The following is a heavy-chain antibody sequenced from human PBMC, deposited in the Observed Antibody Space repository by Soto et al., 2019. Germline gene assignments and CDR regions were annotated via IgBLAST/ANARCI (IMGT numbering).Heavy chain of an antibody. V-gene: IGHV4-4*02. CDR1: GGSVRAPDW. D-gene: IGHD1-1*01. CDR3: ARVRQGCSANNCYFDP. Sequence: SETLSLTCTLSGGSVRAPDWWNWVRQSPDKGLEWIAEVHISGHSNYNPSLRSRVSVSIDSSKNQFYLNLNSVTAADTAIYYCARVRQGCSANNCYFDPWGQGTQVTRLL. CDR2: VHISGHS. J-gene: IGHJ5*01.